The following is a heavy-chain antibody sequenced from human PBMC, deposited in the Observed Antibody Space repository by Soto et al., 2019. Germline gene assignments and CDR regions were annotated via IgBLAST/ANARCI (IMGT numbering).Heavy chain of an antibody. CDR1: GGTFSSYA. Sequence: QVQLVQSGAEVKKPGSSVKVSCKASGGTFSSYAISWVRQAPGQGLEWMGGIMPIFGTANYAQKFQGRVTVTADESTXXAXMXXSSLRSEDTAVYYCARDECSGGSCYSSYYYYGMDVWGQGTTVTVSS. CDR3: ARDECSGGSCYSSYYYYGMDV. V-gene: IGHV1-69*12. CDR2: IMPIFGTA. D-gene: IGHD2-15*01. J-gene: IGHJ6*02.